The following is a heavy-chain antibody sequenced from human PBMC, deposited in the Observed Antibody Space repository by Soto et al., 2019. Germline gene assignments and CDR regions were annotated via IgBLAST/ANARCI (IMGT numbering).Heavy chain of an antibody. J-gene: IGHJ1*01. D-gene: IGHD3-10*01. CDR2: ISPSGTT. V-gene: IGHV4-34*01. CDR1: GGSFSENY. Sequence: QVHLEQWGAGLLKPSETLSLSCGVSGGSFSENYWTWFRQPPGKGLEWIGEISPSGTTKYVPSLKSRVTITKDTSKNKFSLKVTSVTAADTAVYFCATSFWFGTQPEIWGKGTLVTVSS. CDR3: ATSFWFGTQPEI.